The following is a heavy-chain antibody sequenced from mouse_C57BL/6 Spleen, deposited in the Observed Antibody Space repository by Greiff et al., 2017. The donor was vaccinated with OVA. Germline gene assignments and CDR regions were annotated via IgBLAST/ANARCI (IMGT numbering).Heavy chain of an antibody. CDR2: INYDGSST. V-gene: IGHV5-16*01. D-gene: IGHD2-1*01. CDR3: AREPSTGYFDY. CDR1: GFTFSDYY. J-gene: IGHJ2*01. Sequence: EVQLQESEGGLVQPGSSMKLSCTASGFTFSDYYMAWVRQVPEKGLEWVANINYDGSSTYYLDSLKSRFIISRDNAKNILYLQMSSLKSEDTATYYCAREPSTGYFDYWGQGTTLTVSS.